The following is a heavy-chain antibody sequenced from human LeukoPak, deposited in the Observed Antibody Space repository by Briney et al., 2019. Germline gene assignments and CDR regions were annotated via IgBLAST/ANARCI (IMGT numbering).Heavy chain of an antibody. J-gene: IGHJ4*02. CDR2: INPNSGGT. D-gene: IGHD3-22*01. Sequence: PGASVKVSCKASGYTFTGYYMHWVRQAPGQGLEWMGWINPNSGGTNYAQKFQGRVTMTRDTSISTAYMELSRLRSDDTAVYYCARDRYDSSGYYYLFDYWGQGTLVTVSS. CDR1: GYTFTGYY. CDR3: ARDRYDSSGYYYLFDY. V-gene: IGHV1-2*02.